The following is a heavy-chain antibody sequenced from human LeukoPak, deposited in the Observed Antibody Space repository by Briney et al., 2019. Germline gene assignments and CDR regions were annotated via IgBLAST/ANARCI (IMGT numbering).Heavy chain of an antibody. J-gene: IGHJ4*01. CDR3: AREYVADSSPLFDY. CDR1: GYSFIGYS. CDR2: INPNTGGT. V-gene: IGHV1-2*02. D-gene: IGHD6-13*01. Sequence: ASVKVSCKASGYSFIGYSMHWVRQAPGQGLEWMGWINPNTGGTNYAQKFQGRVTMTRDTSISTAYMELSSLRSDDTAVYHCAREYVADSSPLFDYWGQGSLVTVFS.